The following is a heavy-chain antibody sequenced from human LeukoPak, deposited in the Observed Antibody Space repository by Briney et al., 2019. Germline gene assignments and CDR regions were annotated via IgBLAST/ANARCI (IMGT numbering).Heavy chain of an antibody. Sequence: SSETLSLTCTVSGGSISSYYWSWIRQPAGKGLEWIGRIYSTGRSDYNPSLKSRVTISVDTSKNQFSLKLSSVTAADTAVYYCARGLSGSYQIDYWGQGTLVTVSS. CDR2: IYSTGRS. CDR1: GGSISSYY. CDR3: ARGLSGSYQIDY. D-gene: IGHD1-26*01. J-gene: IGHJ4*02. V-gene: IGHV4-4*07.